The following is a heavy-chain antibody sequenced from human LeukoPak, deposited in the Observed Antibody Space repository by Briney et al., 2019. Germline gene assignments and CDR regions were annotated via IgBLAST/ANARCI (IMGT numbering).Heavy chain of an antibody. J-gene: IGHJ4*02. V-gene: IGHV3-48*01. D-gene: IGHD3-22*01. CDR3: ARVGFYYDSSGYYYDDY. Sequence: GGSLRLSCAASGFTFSSYSMNWVRQAPGKGLEWVSYISSSSSTIYYADSVKGRFTISRDNAKNSLYLQMNSLRAEDTAVYYCARVGFYYDSSGYYYDDYWGQGTLVTVS. CDR2: ISSSSSTI. CDR1: GFTFSSYS.